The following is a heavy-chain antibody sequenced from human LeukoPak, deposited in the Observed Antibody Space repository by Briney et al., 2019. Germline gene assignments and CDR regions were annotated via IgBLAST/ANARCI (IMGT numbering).Heavy chain of an antibody. CDR3: AKGLNAYDSSGYYALDY. CDR2: ISYDGSK. Sequence: TGGSLRLSCTASGFTFSSYGMHWVRQAPGKGLEWVAVISYDGSKYYADSVKGRFTISRDNSKNTLYLQMNSLRAEDTAVYCCAKGLNAYDSSGYYALDYWGQGTLVTVSS. CDR1: GFTFSSYG. V-gene: IGHV3-30*18. D-gene: IGHD3-22*01. J-gene: IGHJ4*02.